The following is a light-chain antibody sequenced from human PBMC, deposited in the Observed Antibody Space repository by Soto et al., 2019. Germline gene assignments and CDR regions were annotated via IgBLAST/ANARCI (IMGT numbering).Light chain of an antibody. J-gene: IGKJ5*01. CDR1: QSISSW. CDR3: QRTYNAPTIT. Sequence: DIQMTQSPSIRSSSLGDRVTITWRASQSISSWLAWYQQKPGKAPKLLGYDASSLESGVPSRFSGTGSGTEFTLTISSLQTDDVATYYGQRTYNAPTITFGQGTRLEIK. CDR2: DAS. V-gene: IGKV1-5*01.